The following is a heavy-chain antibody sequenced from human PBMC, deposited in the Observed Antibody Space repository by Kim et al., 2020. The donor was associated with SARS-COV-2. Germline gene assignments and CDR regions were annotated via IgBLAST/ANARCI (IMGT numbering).Heavy chain of an antibody. CDR1: GFIFSSRP. D-gene: IGHD3-10*01. Sequence: LSLTCAASGFIFSSRPMHWVRQAPGKGLEWVAIILFDGTREYYADSVKGRFTISRDNVANTLYLQILSLRVDDTAVYYCARDVFGSIDHWGQGTLVTVSS. CDR3: ARDVFGSIDH. J-gene: IGHJ4*02. CDR2: ILFDGTRE. V-gene: IGHV3-33*08.